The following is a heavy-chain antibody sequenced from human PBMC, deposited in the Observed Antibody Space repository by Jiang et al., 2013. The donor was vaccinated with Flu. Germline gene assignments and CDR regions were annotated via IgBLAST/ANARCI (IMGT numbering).Heavy chain of an antibody. D-gene: IGHD2-15*01. V-gene: IGHV7-4-1*02. CDR3: AREGYCFDSAGSPRSHGLDV. J-gene: IGHJ6*02. CDR2: INTETGDP. Sequence: SELKKPGASVKVSCKASAYSFTKYALTWVRQAPGQGLEWMGWINTETGDPTYAQAFTGRFVFSSDTSVSTAYLHISGLKAEDTAIYYCAREGYCFDSAGSPRSHGLDVWGQG. CDR1: AYSFTKYA.